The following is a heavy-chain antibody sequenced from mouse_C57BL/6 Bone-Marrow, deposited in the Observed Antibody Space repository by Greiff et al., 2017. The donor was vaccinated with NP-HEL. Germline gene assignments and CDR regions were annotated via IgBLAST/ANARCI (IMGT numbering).Heavy chain of an antibody. V-gene: IGHV7-3*01. CDR1: GFTFTDYY. CDR2: IRTKANGYTT. D-gene: IGHD2-4*01. CDR3: ARYKGDYDGVRMDY. J-gene: IGHJ4*01. Sequence: EVKVVASGGGLVQPGGSLSLSCAASGFTFTDYYMSWVRQPPGKALEWLGFIRTKANGYTTEYSASVKGRFTISRDNSQSILYLQMKALRAEDRATYYCARYKGDYDGVRMDYWGQGTSVTVSS.